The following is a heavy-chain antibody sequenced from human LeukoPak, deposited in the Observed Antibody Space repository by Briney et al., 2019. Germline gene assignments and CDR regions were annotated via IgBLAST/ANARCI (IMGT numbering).Heavy chain of an antibody. V-gene: IGHV3-48*01. D-gene: IGHD6-19*01. CDR2: ISSTSSSI. Sequence: GGSLRLSCAASGLTLSRYSMHWVRQAPGKGLEWVSYISSTSSSITYADSVKGRFTISRDNAKNSLYLHMNSLRADDTAVYYCAKDLLGQWPTVFDYWGQGTLVTVSS. CDR3: AKDLLGQWPTVFDY. J-gene: IGHJ4*02. CDR1: GLTLSRYS.